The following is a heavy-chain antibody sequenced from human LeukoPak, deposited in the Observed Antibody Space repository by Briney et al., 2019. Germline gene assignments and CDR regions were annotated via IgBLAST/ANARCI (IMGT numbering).Heavy chain of an antibody. J-gene: IGHJ4*02. CDR2: ISSSSSYI. V-gene: IGHV3-21*04. CDR3: AKGYFDWFPDY. D-gene: IGHD3-9*01. Sequence: GGSLRLSCAASGFTFSSYSMNWVRQAPGKGLEWVSSISSSSSYIYYADSVKGRFTISRDNSKNSLYLQMNSLRTEDTALYYCAKGYFDWFPDYWGQGTLVTVSS. CDR1: GFTFSSYS.